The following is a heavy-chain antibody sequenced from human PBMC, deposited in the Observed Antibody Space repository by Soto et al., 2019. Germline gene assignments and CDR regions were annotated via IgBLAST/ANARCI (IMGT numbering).Heavy chain of an antibody. CDR1: GFTFSSYG. CDR3: AREGTYCSGGSCYPHFDY. V-gene: IGHV3-33*01. J-gene: IGHJ4*02. D-gene: IGHD2-15*01. CDR2: IWYDGSNK. Sequence: QVQLVESGGGVVQPGRSLRLSCAASGFTFSSYGMHWVRQAPGKGLEWVAVIWYDGSNKYYADSVKGRFTIYRDNSKNTLYLQMNRRRAEDTAVYYCAREGTYCSGGSCYPHFDYWGQGTLVTVSS.